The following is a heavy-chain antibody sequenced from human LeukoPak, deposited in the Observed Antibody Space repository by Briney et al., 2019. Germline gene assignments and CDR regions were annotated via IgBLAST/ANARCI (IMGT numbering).Heavy chain of an antibody. V-gene: IGHV3-9*01. CDR2: ISWDSDSI. J-gene: IGHJ6*03. Sequence: GGSLRLSCAASGFIFDDYAMHWVRQAPGKGLEWVSGISWDSDSIDYADSVKGRFTISRDNAKNSLYLQMNSLRAEDTAVYYCAREGDYDFRSGSTLGYYYMDVWGKGTTVTVSS. CDR3: AREGDYDFRSGSTLGYYYMDV. CDR1: GFIFDDYA. D-gene: IGHD3-3*01.